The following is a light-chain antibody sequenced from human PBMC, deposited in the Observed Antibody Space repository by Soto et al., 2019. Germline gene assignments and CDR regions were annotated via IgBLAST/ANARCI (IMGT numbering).Light chain of an antibody. J-gene: IGKJ5*01. Sequence: EIVLTQSPATLSLSPGERATLCCRASQSVSSYLAWYQQKPGQAPRLLIYDASNRATGIPARFSGSGSGTDFTLTISSLEPEGFAVYYCQQRSEWPVSFGQGTRLEIK. CDR3: QQRSEWPVS. CDR1: QSVSSY. V-gene: IGKV3-11*01. CDR2: DAS.